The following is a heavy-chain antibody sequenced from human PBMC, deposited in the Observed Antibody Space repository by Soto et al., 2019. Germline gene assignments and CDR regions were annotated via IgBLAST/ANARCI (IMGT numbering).Heavy chain of an antibody. Sequence: QVQLVQSGAEVKKPGSSVKVSCKASGGTFSSYAISWVRQAPGQGLEWMGGIIPIFGTANYAQKFQGRVTITADKSTSTAYMELSSLRSEDMAVYYCAREARGYSYGFDINYYYGMDVWGQGTTVTVSS. V-gene: IGHV1-69*06. CDR1: GGTFSSYA. CDR3: AREARGYSYGFDINYYYGMDV. D-gene: IGHD5-18*01. CDR2: IIPIFGTA. J-gene: IGHJ6*02.